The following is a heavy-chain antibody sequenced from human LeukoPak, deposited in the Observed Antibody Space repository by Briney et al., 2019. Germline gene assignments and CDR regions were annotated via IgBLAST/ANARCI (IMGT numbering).Heavy chain of an antibody. CDR1: GFTFSSYS. CDR3: ARLIPAYYDILTGYLRADAFDI. V-gene: IGHV3-21*01. Sequence: GGSLRLSCAASGFTFSSYSMNWVRQAPGKGLEWVSSISSSSSYIYYADSVKGRFTTSRDNAKNSLYLQMNSLRAEDTAVYYCARLIPAYYDILTGYLRADAFDIWGQGTMVTVSS. CDR2: ISSSSSYI. J-gene: IGHJ3*02. D-gene: IGHD3-9*01.